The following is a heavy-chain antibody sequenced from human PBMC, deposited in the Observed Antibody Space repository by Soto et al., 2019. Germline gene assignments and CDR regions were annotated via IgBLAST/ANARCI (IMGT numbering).Heavy chain of an antibody. D-gene: IGHD3-3*01. Sequence: QVQLVQSGAEVKKPGASVKVSCKASGYTFTSYGISWVRQAPGQGLEWMGWISAYNGNTNYAQKLQGRVTMTTDTSTSTAYMELRSLRSDYTAVYYCARDWYDFWSSYYFFDYWGQGTLVTVSS. CDR1: GYTFTSYG. V-gene: IGHV1-18*01. J-gene: IGHJ4*02. CDR3: ARDWYDFWSSYYFFDY. CDR2: ISAYNGNT.